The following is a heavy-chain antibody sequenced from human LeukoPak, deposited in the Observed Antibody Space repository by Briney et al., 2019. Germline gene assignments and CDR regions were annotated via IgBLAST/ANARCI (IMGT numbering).Heavy chain of an antibody. J-gene: IGHJ2*01. CDR2: IIPIFGTA. V-gene: IGHV1-69*05. Sequence: SVKVSCKASGGTFSSYAISWVRPAPGQGLEWMGRIIPIFGTANYAQKFQGRVTITTDESTSTAYMELSSLRSEDTAVYYCSGDRVMCGVCYHWHFDLWGRGTLVTVSS. CDR1: GGTFSSYA. D-gene: IGHD2-8*02. CDR3: SGDRVMCGVCYHWHFDL.